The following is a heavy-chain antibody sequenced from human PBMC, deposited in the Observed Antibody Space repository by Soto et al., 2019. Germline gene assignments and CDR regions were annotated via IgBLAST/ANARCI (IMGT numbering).Heavy chain of an antibody. Sequence: ASVKVSCKASGYTFTSYGISWVRQAPGQGLEWIGWISAYNGNTNYAQKLQGRVTMTTDTSTSTAYMELRSLRSDDTAVYYCARFRWFGEFSYYYYGMDVWGQGTTVTVYS. V-gene: IGHV1-18*04. J-gene: IGHJ6*02. CDR3: ARFRWFGEFSYYYYGMDV. CDR2: ISAYNGNT. CDR1: GYTFTSYG. D-gene: IGHD3-10*01.